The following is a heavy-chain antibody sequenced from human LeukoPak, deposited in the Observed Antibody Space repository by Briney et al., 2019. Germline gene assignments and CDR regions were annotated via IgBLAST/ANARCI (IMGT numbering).Heavy chain of an antibody. V-gene: IGHV1-69*13. D-gene: IGHD2-2*01. CDR3: ARPHVTAAISYAFDI. CDR1: GGTFSSYA. Sequence: SVKVSCKASGGTFSSYAISWVRQAPGQGLEWMGGIIPILGTANYAQKFQGRVTITADESTSTAYMELSSLRSEDTAVYYCARPHVTAAISYAFDIWGQGTMVTVSS. CDR2: IIPILGTA. J-gene: IGHJ3*02.